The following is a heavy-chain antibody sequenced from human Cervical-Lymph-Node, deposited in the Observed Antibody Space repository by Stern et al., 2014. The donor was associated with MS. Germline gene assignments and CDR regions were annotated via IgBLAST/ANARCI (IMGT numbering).Heavy chain of an antibody. V-gene: IGHV1-2*06. Sequence: QVQLVESGAEVKKPGASVKVSCRASGYTFTGYYIHWVRQAPGQGLEWMGRINPNSGNKKYHQMLQDGVTLTSNMANNTAYMELNRLRSDDTAVYYCARRSGNYSFFDFWGQGTLVTVSS. J-gene: IGHJ4*02. CDR3: ARRSGNYSFFDF. CDR1: GYTFTGYY. CDR2: INPNSGNK. D-gene: IGHD2-15*01.